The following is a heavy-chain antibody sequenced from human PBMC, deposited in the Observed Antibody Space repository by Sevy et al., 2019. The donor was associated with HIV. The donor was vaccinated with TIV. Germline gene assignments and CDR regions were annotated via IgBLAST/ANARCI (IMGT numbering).Heavy chain of an antibody. Sequence: SETLSLTCTVSGGSISSYYWSWIRQPPGKGLEWIGYIYYSGSTNYNPSLKSRVTISVDTSKNQFSLKLSSLTAADTAVYYCARTQKSTSGYSYGPYYYYMDVWGKGTTVTVSS. V-gene: IGHV4-59*01. D-gene: IGHD5-18*01. CDR2: IYYSGST. J-gene: IGHJ6*03. CDR3: ARTQKSTSGYSYGPYYYYMDV. CDR1: GGSISSYY.